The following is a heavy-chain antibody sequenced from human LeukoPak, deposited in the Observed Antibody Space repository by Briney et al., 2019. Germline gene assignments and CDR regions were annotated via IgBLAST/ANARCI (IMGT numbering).Heavy chain of an antibody. Sequence: GGSLRLSCAASGFTFSSYAMSWVRQAPGKGLEWGSAISGSGGSTYYPDSVKGRFTISRDNSKNTLYLQMNSLRAEDTAVYYCAKQNYYGSGSYLFDYWGQGTLVTVSS. V-gene: IGHV3-23*01. CDR3: AKQNYYGSGSYLFDY. CDR2: ISGSGGST. J-gene: IGHJ4*02. CDR1: GFTFSSYA. D-gene: IGHD3-10*01.